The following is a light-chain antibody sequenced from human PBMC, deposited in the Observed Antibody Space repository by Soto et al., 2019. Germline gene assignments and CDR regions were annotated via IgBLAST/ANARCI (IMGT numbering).Light chain of an antibody. V-gene: IGKV3-15*01. CDR3: QQFHNWPPIT. CDR1: QSVRSN. J-gene: IGKJ5*01. Sequence: EIVMTQSPATLSVSPGERATLSCRASQSVRSNLAWYQKKPGQAPRLLIYGASTRATGIPARFSGSGSGTEFTLTISRLQSEDFAVYYCQQFHNWPPITFGQGTRLEIK. CDR2: GAS.